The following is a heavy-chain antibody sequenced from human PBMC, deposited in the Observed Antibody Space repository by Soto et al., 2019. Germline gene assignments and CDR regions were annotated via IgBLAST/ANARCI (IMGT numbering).Heavy chain of an antibody. CDR2: IYYSGST. CDR1: GGSISSGGYY. Sequence: PSETLSLTCTVSGGSISSGGYYWSWIRQHPGKGLEWIGYIYYSGSTYYNPSHKSRVTISVDTSKNQFSLKLSSVTAADTAVYYCARWGSSGYYYGFDYWGQGTLVTVSA. J-gene: IGHJ4*02. V-gene: IGHV4-31*03. CDR3: ARWGSSGYYYGFDY. D-gene: IGHD3-22*01.